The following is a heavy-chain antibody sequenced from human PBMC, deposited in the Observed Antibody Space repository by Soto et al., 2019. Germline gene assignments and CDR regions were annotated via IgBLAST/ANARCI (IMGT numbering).Heavy chain of an antibody. CDR3: ARDQQQRRRTQLEYYYYYYGMDV. CDR2: IYSGGST. Sequence: PGGSLRLSCAASGFTVSSNYMSWVRQAPGKGLEWVSVIYSGGSTYYADSVKGRFTISRDNSKNTLYLQMNSLRAEDTAVYYCARDQQQRRRTQLEYYYYYYGMDVWGQGTTVTVSS. CDR1: GFTVSSNY. V-gene: IGHV3-53*01. J-gene: IGHJ6*02. D-gene: IGHD6-13*01.